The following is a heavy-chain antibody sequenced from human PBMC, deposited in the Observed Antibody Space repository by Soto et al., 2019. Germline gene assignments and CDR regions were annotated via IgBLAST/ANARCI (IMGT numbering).Heavy chain of an antibody. D-gene: IGHD4-17*01. J-gene: IGHJ4*02. CDR3: AKDRIGIRGGVDY. CDR1: GFTFSSYA. Sequence: GGSLRLSCGASGFTFSSYAMSWVRQAPGKGLEWVSAITGSGGSTYYADSVKGRFTISRDNSKNTLYVQMNGLRADDTAVYYCAKDRIGIRGGVDYWGQGTLVTVSS. V-gene: IGHV3-23*01. CDR2: ITGSGGST.